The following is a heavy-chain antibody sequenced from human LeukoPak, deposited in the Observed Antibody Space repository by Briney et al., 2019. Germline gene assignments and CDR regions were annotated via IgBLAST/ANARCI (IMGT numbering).Heavy chain of an antibody. D-gene: IGHD1-26*01. CDR2: IRHDGSYK. CDR3: AKDGGSYSPYFYMDV. J-gene: IGHJ6*03. CDR1: GFTLSTYG. Sequence: GGSLRLSCAASGFTLSTYGMHWVRQAPGKGLEWVAFIRHDGSYKYYADSVKGRLTISRDNSKNTLYLQMNSLRAEDTAVYYCAKDGGSYSPYFYMDVWGKGTTVTVSS. V-gene: IGHV3-30*02.